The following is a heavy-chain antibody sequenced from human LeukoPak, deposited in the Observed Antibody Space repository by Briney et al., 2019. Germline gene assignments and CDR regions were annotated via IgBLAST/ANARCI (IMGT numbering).Heavy chain of an antibody. CDR1: GYTFTSFG. J-gene: IGHJ5*02. CDR3: AKDSKYYYGSGRNWFDP. CDR2: ISVYNGNT. Sequence: GASVKVSCKASGYTFTSFGISWVRQAPGQGLEWMGWISVYNGNTNYAQKLQDRVTMTTDTSTSTAYMELRSLRSDDTAVYYCAKDSKYYYGSGRNWFDPWGQGTLVTVSS. V-gene: IGHV1-18*01. D-gene: IGHD3-10*01.